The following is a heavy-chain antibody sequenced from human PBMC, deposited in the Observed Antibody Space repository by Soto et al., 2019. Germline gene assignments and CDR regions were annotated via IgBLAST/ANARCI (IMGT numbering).Heavy chain of an antibody. CDR1: GFSFSLYW. CDR3: VRGDLTAVDH. J-gene: IGHJ4*02. V-gene: IGHV3-74*01. D-gene: IGHD7-27*01. Sequence: EVQLVESGGGFVQPGGSLRLSCAVSGFSFSLYWMHWVRQAPGKGLVWVSRIKSDGTGTNYADSVKGRFTISRDNAKHTLYLQMNSLRAEDSAVYYCVRGDLTAVDHWGQGTLVTVSS. CDR2: IKSDGTGT.